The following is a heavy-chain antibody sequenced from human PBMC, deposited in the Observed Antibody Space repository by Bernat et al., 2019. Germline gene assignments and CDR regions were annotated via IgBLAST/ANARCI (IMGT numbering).Heavy chain of an antibody. J-gene: IGHJ3*02. CDR1: GLTVSAKY. V-gene: IGHV3-66*02. Sequence: EVQLVESGGGLVQPGGSVRLSCAASGLTVSAKYMSWVRQAPGKGLELVSVMYSGGSTFYADSVKGRFTISRDHSKNTLYLEMNSLRPEDTAVYYCARAHSSDYVNAFDIWGQGTMVTVYS. D-gene: IGHD3-22*01. CDR3: ARAHSSDYVNAFDI. CDR2: MYSGGST.